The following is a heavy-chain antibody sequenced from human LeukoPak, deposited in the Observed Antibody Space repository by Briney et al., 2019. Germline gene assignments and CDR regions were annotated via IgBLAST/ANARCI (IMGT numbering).Heavy chain of an antibody. D-gene: IGHD6-19*01. CDR3: ATGGYSSGWYFDY. CDR1: GYTLTVLS. J-gene: IGHJ4*02. Sequence: ASVKVSCKVSGYTLTVLSMHWVRQAPGKGLEWMGGFDPEDGETIYAQKFQGRVTMTEDTSTDTAYMELSSLRSEDTAVYYCATGGYSSGWYFDYWGQGTLVTVSS. V-gene: IGHV1-24*01. CDR2: FDPEDGET.